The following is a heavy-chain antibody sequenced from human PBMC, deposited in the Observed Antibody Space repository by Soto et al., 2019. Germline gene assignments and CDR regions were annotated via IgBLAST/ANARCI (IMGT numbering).Heavy chain of an antibody. Sequence: SETLSLTCTVSGGSISSYYWSWIRQPPGKGLEWIGYIYYSGSTNYNPSLKSRVTISVDTSKNQFSLKLSSVTAADTAVYYCARRHGYCSGGSCYWFDPWGQGTLVTVSS. CDR2: IYYSGST. CDR1: GGSISSYY. V-gene: IGHV4-59*08. D-gene: IGHD2-15*01. J-gene: IGHJ5*02. CDR3: ARRHGYCSGGSCYWFDP.